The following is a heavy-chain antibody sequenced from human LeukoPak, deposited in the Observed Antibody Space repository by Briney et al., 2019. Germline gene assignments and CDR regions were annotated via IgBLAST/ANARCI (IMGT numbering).Heavy chain of an antibody. J-gene: IGHJ5*02. V-gene: IGHV4-34*01. Sequence: SETLSLTCAVYGGSFSGYYWSWIRQPPGKGLEWIGEINHSGSTNYNPSLKSRVTISVDTSKNQFSLKLSSVTAADTAVYYCARGRGYYYDSNGHRIGKNWFDPWGQGTLVTVSS. CDR3: ARGRGYYYDSNGHRIGKNWFDP. D-gene: IGHD3-22*01. CDR1: GGSFSGYY. CDR2: INHSGST.